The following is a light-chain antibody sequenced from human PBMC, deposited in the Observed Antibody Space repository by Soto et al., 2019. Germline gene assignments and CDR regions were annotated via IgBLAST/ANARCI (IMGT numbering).Light chain of an antibody. CDR3: QQDGSSPRSWT. CDR2: SAS. CDR1: QSVSSSY. Sequence: EIVLTQSPGTLSLSPGERATLSCRASQSVSSSYLAWYQQKPGQAPRLLIFSASSRATGIPDRFSGSGFGTDFTLTISRLEPEDFVVYYWQQDGSSPRSWTFGQGTKVEIK. J-gene: IGKJ1*01. V-gene: IGKV3-20*01.